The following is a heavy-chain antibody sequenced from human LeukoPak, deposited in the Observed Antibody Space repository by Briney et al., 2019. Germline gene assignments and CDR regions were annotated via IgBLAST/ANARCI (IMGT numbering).Heavy chain of an antibody. CDR2: IISDSSAI. CDR3: ARVLSGSYDNYFDY. Sequence: GGSLRLSCAASGFTFSSYSMNWVRQAPGKGLEWVSFIISDSSAIYYADSVKGRFTISRDNAENSLYLQMNSLKAEDAAVYYCARVLSGSYDNYFDYWGQGTLVTVSS. J-gene: IGHJ4*02. CDR1: GFTFSSYS. V-gene: IGHV3-48*01. D-gene: IGHD1-26*01.